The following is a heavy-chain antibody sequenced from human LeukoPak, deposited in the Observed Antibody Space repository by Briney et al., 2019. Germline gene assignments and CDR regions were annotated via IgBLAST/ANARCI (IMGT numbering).Heavy chain of an antibody. CDR2: ISAYNGNT. CDR1: GYTFTSYG. V-gene: IGHV1-18*01. D-gene: IGHD3-16*01. Sequence: GASVKVSCKASGYTFTSYGISWVRQAPGQGLEWMGWISAYNGNTNYAQKLQGRDTMTTDTSTSTAYMELRSLRSDDTAVYYCARDKRGIGAFYYGMDVWGQGTTVTVSS. J-gene: IGHJ6*02. CDR3: ARDKRGIGAFYYGMDV.